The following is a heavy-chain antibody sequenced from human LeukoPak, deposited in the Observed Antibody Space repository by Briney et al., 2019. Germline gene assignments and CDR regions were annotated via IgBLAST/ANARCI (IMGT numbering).Heavy chain of an antibody. CDR1: GGSISSSSYY. D-gene: IGHD2-2*01. Sequence: SETLSLTCTVSGGSISSSSYYWGWIRQPPGKGLEWIGSIYYSGSTHYNPSLKSRVTISVDTSKNQFSLKLSSVTAADTAVYYCASPTYPRDIVVVPAAIIRYFDLWGRGTLVTVSS. J-gene: IGHJ2*01. CDR3: ASPTYPRDIVVVPAAIIRYFDL. CDR2: IYYSGST. V-gene: IGHV4-39*01.